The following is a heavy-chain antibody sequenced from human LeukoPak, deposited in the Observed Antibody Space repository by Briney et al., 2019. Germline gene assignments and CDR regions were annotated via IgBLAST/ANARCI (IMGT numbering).Heavy chain of an antibody. D-gene: IGHD6-13*01. J-gene: IGHJ4*02. CDR2: ISSSSSYI. Sequence: GGSLRLSCAASGFTFSSYSMNWVRQAPGKGVEWGSSISSSSSYIYYADSVKGRFTNPRDNAKNSLYLQMNSLKAEDTAVYYCARDGGYSSSRAPLFDYWGQGTLVTVSS. V-gene: IGHV3-21*01. CDR3: ARDGGYSSSRAPLFDY. CDR1: GFTFSSYS.